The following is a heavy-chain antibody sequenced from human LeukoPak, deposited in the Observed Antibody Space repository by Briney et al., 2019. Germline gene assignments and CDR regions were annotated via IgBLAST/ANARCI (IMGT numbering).Heavy chain of an antibody. V-gene: IGHV3-53*01. CDR1: GFTVNSNY. CDR3: ARELRGSGTYYFDY. J-gene: IGHJ4*02. CDR2: IYSGGST. D-gene: IGHD3-10*01. Sequence: GGSLRLPCAASGFTVNSNYMTWVRQAPGKGLEWVSVIYSGGSTYYADSVKGRFTISRDNSKNTLYLQMNSLRADDTAVYYCARELRGSGTYYFDYWGQGTLVTVSS.